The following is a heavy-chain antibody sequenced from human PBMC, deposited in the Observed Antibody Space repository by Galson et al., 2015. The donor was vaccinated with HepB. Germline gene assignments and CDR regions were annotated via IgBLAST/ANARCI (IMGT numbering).Heavy chain of an antibody. CDR3: AKGADITMIVVVIGAFDI. Sequence: SLRLSCAASGFTFSSYAMSWVRQAPGKGLEWVSGISGSGGSTYYADSVKGRFTISRDNSKNTLYLQMNSLRAEDTAVYYCAKGADITMIVVVIGAFDIWGQGTMVTVSS. V-gene: IGHV3-23*01. J-gene: IGHJ3*02. CDR1: GFTFSSYA. D-gene: IGHD3-22*01. CDR2: ISGSGGST.